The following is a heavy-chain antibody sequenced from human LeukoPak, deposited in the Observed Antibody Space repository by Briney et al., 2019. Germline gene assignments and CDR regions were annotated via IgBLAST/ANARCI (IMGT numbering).Heavy chain of an antibody. J-gene: IGHJ4*02. D-gene: IGHD6-19*01. CDR1: GFSFSDYA. V-gene: IGHV3-23*01. Sequence: GGSLRLSCAASGFSFSDYAMTWVRQAPGKGLEWVSSISSSAVSTYYADSVKGRFTISRDNSKNTLYLQMNSLRVEDTAGYYCAKDMAHGIAVPGSPGPLDYWGQGTLVTVSS. CDR2: ISSSAVST. CDR3: AKDMAHGIAVPGSPGPLDY.